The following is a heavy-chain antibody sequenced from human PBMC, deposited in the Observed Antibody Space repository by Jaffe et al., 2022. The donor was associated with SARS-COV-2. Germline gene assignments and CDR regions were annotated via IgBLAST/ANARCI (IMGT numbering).Heavy chain of an antibody. V-gene: IGHV3-15*01. J-gene: IGHJ3*02. CDR1: GFTFSNAW. Sequence: EVQLVESGGGLVKPGGSLRLSCAASGFTFSNAWMSWVRQAPGKGLEWVGRIKSKTDGGTTDYAAPVKGRFTISRDDSKNTLYLQMNSLKTEDTAVYYCTTTTVAGNWYAFDIWGQGTMVTVSS. CDR2: IKSKTDGGTT. D-gene: IGHD6-19*01. CDR3: TTTTVAGNWYAFDI.